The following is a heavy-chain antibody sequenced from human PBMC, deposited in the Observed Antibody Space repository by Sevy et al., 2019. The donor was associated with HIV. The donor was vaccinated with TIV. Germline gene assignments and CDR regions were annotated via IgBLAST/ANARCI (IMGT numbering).Heavy chain of an antibody. J-gene: IGHJ4*02. V-gene: IGHV1-18*01. CDR1: GYSFSNYG. D-gene: IGHD3-9*01. CDR2: ISAHNANT. Sequence: ASVKVSCKASGYSFSNYGISWVRPAPGQGLEGMGWISAHNANTNYAQKLQDRVTMTTDTSTSTAYMELRSLRSDDTAVYYCAGAVPYYDILAGRNYFDYWGQGTLVTVSS. CDR3: AGAVPYYDILAGRNYFDY.